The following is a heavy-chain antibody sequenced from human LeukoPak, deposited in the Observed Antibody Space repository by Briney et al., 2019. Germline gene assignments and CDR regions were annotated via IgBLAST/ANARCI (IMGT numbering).Heavy chain of an antibody. Sequence: GGSLRLSCAASGFTFSSYSMNWVRQAPGKGLEWVSSISSSSSYIYYADSVKGRFTISRDNAKNSLYLQMNSLRAEDTAVYYCARDWGLRGYFDYWGQGTLVTVSS. J-gene: IGHJ4*02. V-gene: IGHV3-21*01. CDR3: ARDWGLRGYFDY. CDR2: ISSSSSYI. D-gene: IGHD3-16*01. CDR1: GFTFSSYS.